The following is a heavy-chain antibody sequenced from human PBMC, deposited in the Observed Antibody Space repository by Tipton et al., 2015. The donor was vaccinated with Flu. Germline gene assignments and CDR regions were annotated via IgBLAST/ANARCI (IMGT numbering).Heavy chain of an antibody. D-gene: IGHD3-10*01. CDR1: GFTFSHYW. V-gene: IGHV3-7*01. CDR2: INQDGSEK. Sequence: SLRLSCATSGFTFSHYWMNWVRQAPGKGLEWVANINQDGSEKHYVESVKGRFTISRDNAKNSLYLQMNSLRAEDAAIYYCTAVSPSDLRGSESLGYGGQGTLVNVSS. J-gene: IGHJ4*02. CDR3: TAVSPSDLRGSESLGY.